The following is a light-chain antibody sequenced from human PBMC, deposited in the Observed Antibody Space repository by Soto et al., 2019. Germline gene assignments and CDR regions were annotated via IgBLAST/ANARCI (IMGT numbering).Light chain of an antibody. Sequence: QSVLTQPPSVSAAPRQRVTISCSGSRSNIGNNAVDWYQQVPGQAPKLLIYYDDLLPSGVSDRFSGSKSGTSASLAISGLQSEDEADYYCVAWDDSLNGWIFGGGTKLTVL. CDR3: VAWDDSLNGWI. CDR1: RSNIGNNA. CDR2: YDD. V-gene: IGLV1-36*01. J-gene: IGLJ2*01.